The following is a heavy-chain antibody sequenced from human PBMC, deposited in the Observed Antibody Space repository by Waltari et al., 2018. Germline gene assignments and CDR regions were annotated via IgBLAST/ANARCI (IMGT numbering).Heavy chain of an antibody. CDR1: GYTLTELS. Sequence: QVQLVQSGAEVKKPGASVKVSCKVSGYTLTELSMHWVRQAPGKGLEGLGCFDPEDGEPSDAQKFQGRVTMTEDTSTDPAYMELSSLRSEDTAVYYCATDIAVVVPAAQYGMDVWGQGTTVTVSS. D-gene: IGHD2-2*01. CDR2: FDPEDGEP. J-gene: IGHJ6*02. V-gene: IGHV1-24*01. CDR3: ATDIAVVVPAAQYGMDV.